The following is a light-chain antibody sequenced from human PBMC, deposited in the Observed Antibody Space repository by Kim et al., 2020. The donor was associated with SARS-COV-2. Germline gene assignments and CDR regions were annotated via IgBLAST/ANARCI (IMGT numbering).Light chain of an antibody. J-gene: IGLJ3*02. V-gene: IGLV1-44*01. CDR2: AYD. Sequence: GKRVTISCSGSSSNIGKNTVNWFQQFPGTAPKLLISAYDQRPSGIPDRFSGSKSGTSASLVISGLQSEDEADYYCAVWDDILSSPVFGGGTKLTVL. CDR3: AVWDDILSSPV. CDR1: SSNIGKNT.